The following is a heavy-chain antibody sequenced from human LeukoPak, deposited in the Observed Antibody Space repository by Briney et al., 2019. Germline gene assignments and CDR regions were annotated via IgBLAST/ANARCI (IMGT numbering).Heavy chain of an antibody. CDR3: ASNIAVSLDGFDP. CDR2: VNPRSGDT. V-gene: IGHV1-2*02. Sequence: ASVRVSCKGSGYTFTNYYIHWVRQAPGQGLVWMGRVNPRSGDTKYAHDFEGRVFVTRDTSISTAFMEVRGLRPDDTAVYFCASNIAVSLDGFDPWGQGTLVTVSS. D-gene: IGHD6-19*01. CDR1: GYTFTNYY. J-gene: IGHJ5*02.